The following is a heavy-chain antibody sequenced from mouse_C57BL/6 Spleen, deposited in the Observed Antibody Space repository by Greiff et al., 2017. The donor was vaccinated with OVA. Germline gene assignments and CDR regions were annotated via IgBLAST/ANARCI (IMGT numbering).Heavy chain of an antibody. CDR2: IDPSDSYT. D-gene: IGHD1-1*01. Sequence: QVQLQQSGAELVKPGASVKLSCKASGYTFTSYWMQWVKQRPGQGLEWIGEIDPSDSYTNYNQKFKGKATLTVDTSSSTAYMQLSSLTSEDSAVYYCARNIFLYYGSSSYYFDYWGQGTTLTVSS. J-gene: IGHJ2*01. CDR3: ARNIFLYYGSSSYYFDY. CDR1: GYTFTSYW. V-gene: IGHV1-50*01.